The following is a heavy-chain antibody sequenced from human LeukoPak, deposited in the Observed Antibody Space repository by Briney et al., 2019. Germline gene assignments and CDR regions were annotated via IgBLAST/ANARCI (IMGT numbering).Heavy chain of an antibody. D-gene: IGHD3-10*01. Sequence: PSETLFLTCTVSGGTINSYYWTWIRQPPGKGLEWMGYIYYSGSTHYNPSLNRPVTISMDTSKNHFSLKLSSVTAADTAIYYCARTSRHFYGSGSNLTPWPADMDVWGQGTKVTVSS. J-gene: IGHJ6*02. CDR3: ARTSRHFYGSGSNLTPWPADMDV. CDR2: IYYSGST. CDR1: GGTINSYY. V-gene: IGHV4-59*01.